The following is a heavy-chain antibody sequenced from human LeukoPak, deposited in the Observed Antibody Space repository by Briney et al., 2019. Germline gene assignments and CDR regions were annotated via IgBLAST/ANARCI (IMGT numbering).Heavy chain of an antibody. D-gene: IGHD2-15*01. Sequence: SETLSLTCTVSGGSISSSSYYWGWIRQPPGKGLEWIGSIYYSGSTYYNPSLKSRVTISVDTSKNQFSLKLSSVTAADTAVYYCARAREYCGGGSCYSIFDYWGQRTLVTVSS. CDR1: GGSISSSSYY. CDR3: ARAREYCGGGSCYSIFDY. V-gene: IGHV4-39*07. CDR2: IYYSGST. J-gene: IGHJ4*02.